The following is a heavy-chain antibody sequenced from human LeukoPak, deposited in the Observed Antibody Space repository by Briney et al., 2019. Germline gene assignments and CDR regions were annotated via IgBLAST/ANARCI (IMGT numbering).Heavy chain of an antibody. CDR2: FHTSGST. V-gene: IGHV4-4*07. J-gene: IGHJ3*02. CDR3: ARGRIRWELLRDAFDI. Sequence: SETLSPTCTVSAASISSYYWSWIRQPAGKGLEWIGRFHTSGSTNYNPSLKRRVTMSVDTSKNQFSLKLSSVTAADTAVYYCARGRIRWELLRDAFDIWGQGTMVAVSS. D-gene: IGHD1-26*01. CDR1: AASISSYY.